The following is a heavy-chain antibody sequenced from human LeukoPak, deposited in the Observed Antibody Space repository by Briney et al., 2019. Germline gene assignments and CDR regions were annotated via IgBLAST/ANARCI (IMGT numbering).Heavy chain of an antibody. Sequence: SSETLSLTCTVSGGSISSYYWSWIRQPPGKGLEWIGYIYTSGSTNYNPSLKSRVTISVDTSKNQFSLRLSSVTAADTAVYYCARRNYCSSTSSNARVSWFDPSGQGTLVTVSS. CDR2: IYTSGST. J-gene: IGHJ5*02. CDR1: GGSISSYY. CDR3: ARRNYCSSTSSNARVSWFDP. D-gene: IGHD2-2*01. V-gene: IGHV4-4*09.